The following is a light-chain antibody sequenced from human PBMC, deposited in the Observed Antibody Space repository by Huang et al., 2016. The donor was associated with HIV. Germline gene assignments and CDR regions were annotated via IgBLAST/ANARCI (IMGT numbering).Light chain of an antibody. V-gene: IGKV3-11*01. Sequence: EIVLTQSPVTLSLSPGDRATLSCRASQSIGTYLAWYQQKSGQAPRLLISDVSNRAAGVPARFSASGSETDFTLTIASLDPDDFAISHCQQRSKWPLTFGGGTKVEMK. J-gene: IGKJ4*01. CDR2: DVS. CDR3: QQRSKWPLT. CDR1: QSIGTY.